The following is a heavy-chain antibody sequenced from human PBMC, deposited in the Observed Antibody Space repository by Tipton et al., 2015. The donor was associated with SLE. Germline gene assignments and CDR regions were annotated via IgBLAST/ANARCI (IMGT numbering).Heavy chain of an antibody. CDR1: GDSVSSNSAA. Sequence: GLVKPSQTLSLTCAISGDSVSSNSAAWNWFRQSPSRGLEWLGRTYYRSKWYNDYALSVESRLSINPDTSKNQFSLQLNSVTPEDTAVYYCAKGNWGFATWGQGILVTVSS. V-gene: IGHV6-1*01. CDR3: AKGNWGFAT. CDR2: TYYRSKWYN. D-gene: IGHD7-27*01. J-gene: IGHJ5*02.